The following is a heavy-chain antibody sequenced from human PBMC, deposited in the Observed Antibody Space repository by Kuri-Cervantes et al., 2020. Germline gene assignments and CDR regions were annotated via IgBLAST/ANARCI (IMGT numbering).Heavy chain of an antibody. CDR2: IYHSGST. Sequence: SETLSLTCTVSGGSISSSSYYWGWIRQPPGKGLEWIGSIYHSGSTYYNPSLKSRVTISVDTSKNQFSLKLSSVTAADTAVYYCARVALYGYSYGCDYWGQGTLVTVSS. J-gene: IGHJ4*02. D-gene: IGHD5-18*01. CDR1: GGSISSSSYY. CDR3: ARVALYGYSYGCDY. V-gene: IGHV4-39*07.